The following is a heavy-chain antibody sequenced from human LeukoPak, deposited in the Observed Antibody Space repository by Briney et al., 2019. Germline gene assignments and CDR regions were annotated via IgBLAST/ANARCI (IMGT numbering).Heavy chain of an antibody. V-gene: IGHV1-2*02. CDR1: GYTFTGYY. D-gene: IGHD2-2*01. Sequence: ASVKVSCKASGYTFTGYYMHWVRQAPGQGLEWMAWINPNSGGTYYAQNFHDRITTTRDTSISTAYMGLSRLRSDDTAIYYCARANALYCSSTSCLFDYWGQGTLVTVSS. CDR3: ARANALYCSSTSCLFDY. CDR2: INPNSGGT. J-gene: IGHJ4*02.